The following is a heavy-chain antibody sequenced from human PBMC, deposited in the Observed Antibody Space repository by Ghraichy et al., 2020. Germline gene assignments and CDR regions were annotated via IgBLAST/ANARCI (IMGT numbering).Heavy chain of an antibody. CDR3: AKYSGHALDY. CDR2: ISGSGGTT. V-gene: IGHV3-23*01. Sequence: GGSLRLSCAASGFPFSNYGVSWVRQAPGKGLEWVSAISGSGGTTYYADSVKGRFTISRDNSRNTLYLQMNSLRAEDTAIYYCAKYSGHALDYWGRGTLVTVSS. CDR1: GFPFSNYG. J-gene: IGHJ4*02. D-gene: IGHD5-12*01.